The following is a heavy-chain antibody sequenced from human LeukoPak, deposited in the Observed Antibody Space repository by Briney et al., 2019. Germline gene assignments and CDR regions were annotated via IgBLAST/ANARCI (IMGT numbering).Heavy chain of an antibody. V-gene: IGHV3-21*01. D-gene: IGHD6-19*01. CDR1: GFTFSSYS. CDR2: ISSSSSYI. Sequence: PGGSLRLSCAASGFTFSSYSMNWARQAPGKGLEWVSSISSSSSYIYYADSVKGRFTISRDNAKNSLYLQMNSLRAEDTAVYYCARGESGWYTAYYYYGMDVWGKGTTVTVSS. CDR3: ARGESGWYTAYYYYGMDV. J-gene: IGHJ6*04.